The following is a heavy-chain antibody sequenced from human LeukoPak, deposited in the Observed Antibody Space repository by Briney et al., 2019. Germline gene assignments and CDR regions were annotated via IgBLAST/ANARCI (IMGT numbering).Heavy chain of an antibody. D-gene: IGHD3-10*01. CDR3: AVGRDITMVRGVLNIDY. V-gene: IGHV4-34*01. CDR2: INHSGST. J-gene: IGHJ4*02. Sequence: SETLSLTCAVYGGSFSGYYWSWIRQPPGKGLEWIGEINHSGSTNYNPSLKSRVTISVDTSKNQFSLKLSSVTAADTAVYYCAVGRDITMVRGVLNIDYWGQGTLVTVSS. CDR1: GGSFSGYY.